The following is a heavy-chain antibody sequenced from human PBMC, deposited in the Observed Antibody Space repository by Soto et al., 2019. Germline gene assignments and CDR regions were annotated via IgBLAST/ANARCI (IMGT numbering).Heavy chain of an antibody. Sequence: GSLRLSCAASGFTFSSYAMSWVRQAPGKGLEWVSAISGSGGSTYYADSVKGRFTISRDNSKNTLYLQMNSLRAEDTAVYYCAKDPHIVVVTAPVPYYYYYGMDVWGQGTKVTVSS. V-gene: IGHV3-23*01. CDR2: ISGSGGST. CDR1: GFTFSSYA. CDR3: AKDPHIVVVTAPVPYYYYYGMDV. J-gene: IGHJ6*02. D-gene: IGHD2-21*02.